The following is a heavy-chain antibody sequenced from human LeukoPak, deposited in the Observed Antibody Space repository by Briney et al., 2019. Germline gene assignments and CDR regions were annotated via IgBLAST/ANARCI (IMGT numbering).Heavy chain of an antibody. CDR1: GFTFSSYG. V-gene: IGHV3-30*02. Sequence: GGSLRLSCAASGFTFSSYGMNWVRQAPGKGLEWVAFIRYDGSNKHYADSVKCRFTISRDNSKNTLYLQMNSLRAEDTAVYYCAKALIVVVPAAFDYWGQGTLVTVSS. CDR2: IRYDGSNK. CDR3: AKALIVVVPAAFDY. D-gene: IGHD2-2*01. J-gene: IGHJ4*02.